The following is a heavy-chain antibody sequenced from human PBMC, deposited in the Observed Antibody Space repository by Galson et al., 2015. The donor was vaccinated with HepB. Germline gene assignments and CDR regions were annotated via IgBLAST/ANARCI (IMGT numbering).Heavy chain of an antibody. CDR2: ISGSGGST. J-gene: IGHJ4*02. CDR3: AKHSSNYGRYYY. Sequence: SLRLSCAASGFTFSSYAMSWVRQAPGKGLEWVSAISGSGGSTYYADSVKGRFTISRDNSKNTLYLQMNSLRAEDTAVYYCAKHSSNYGRYYYWGQGTLVTVSS. V-gene: IGHV3-23*01. CDR1: GFTFSSYA. D-gene: IGHD4-11*01.